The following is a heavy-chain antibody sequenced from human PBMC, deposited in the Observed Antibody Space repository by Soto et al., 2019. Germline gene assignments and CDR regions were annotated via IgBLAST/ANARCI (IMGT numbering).Heavy chain of an antibody. CDR3: AIKMPAIYYFGS. CDR1: GYTFTSYG. D-gene: IGHD2-2*01. Sequence: GASVKVSCKASGYTFTSYGITWVRQAPGQGLEWMGWTSANNDNTKYAQKFQGRVTLTTDTSTTTAYMELWSLRSDDTAIYYCAIKMPAIYYFGSWGQGTQVTVSS. V-gene: IGHV1-18*01. CDR2: TSANNDNT. J-gene: IGHJ4*02.